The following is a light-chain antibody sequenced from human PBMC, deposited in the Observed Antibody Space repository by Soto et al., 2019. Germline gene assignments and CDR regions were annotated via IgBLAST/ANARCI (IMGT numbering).Light chain of an antibody. J-gene: IGLJ1*01. Sequence: QSVLTQPASVSGSPGQSSTISCTGTSSDVGGYNYVSWYQQHPGKAPKFMIYDVSNRPSGVSNRFSGSKSGNTASLTISGLQAEDEADYYCSSYTSSSSLYVFGTGTKVTVL. V-gene: IGLV2-14*01. CDR1: SSDVGGYNY. CDR2: DVS. CDR3: SSYTSSSSLYV.